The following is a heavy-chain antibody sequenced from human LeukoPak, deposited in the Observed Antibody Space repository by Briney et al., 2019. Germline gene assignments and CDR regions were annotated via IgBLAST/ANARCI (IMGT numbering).Heavy chain of an antibody. CDR3: ARGADFWSGYYTPNFDY. V-gene: IGHV3-21*01. CDR1: GFTFSSYW. CDR2: ISSSSSYI. D-gene: IGHD3-3*01. J-gene: IGHJ4*02. Sequence: PGGSLRLSCAASGFTFSSYWMHWVRHAPGKGLEWVSSISSSSSYIYYADSVKGRFTNSRDNAKNSLYLQMNSLRAEDTAVYYCARGADFWSGYYTPNFDYWGQGTLVTVSS.